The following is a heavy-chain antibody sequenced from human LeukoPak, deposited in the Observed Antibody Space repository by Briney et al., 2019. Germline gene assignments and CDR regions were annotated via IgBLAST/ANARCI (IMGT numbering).Heavy chain of an antibody. Sequence: TGGSLRLSCAASGFTFSSYSMNWVRQAPGKGLEWVSYIRSSSSTMYYADSVKGRFTISRDNAKNSLYLQMNSLRAEDTAVYYCARNSIAARPLDYWGQGTLVTVSS. CDR1: GFTFSSYS. D-gene: IGHD6-6*01. CDR3: ARNSIAARPLDY. CDR2: IRSSSSTM. J-gene: IGHJ4*02. V-gene: IGHV3-48*01.